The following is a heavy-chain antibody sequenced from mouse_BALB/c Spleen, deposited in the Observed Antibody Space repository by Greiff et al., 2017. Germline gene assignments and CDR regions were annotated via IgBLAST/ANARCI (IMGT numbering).Heavy chain of an antibody. J-gene: IGHJ3*01. CDR1: GFNIKDYY. CDR2: IDPENGNT. CDR3: ASYDSAFAY. V-gene: IGHV14-1*02. D-gene: IGHD2-12*01. Sequence: EVQLQQSGAELVRPGALVKLSCKASGFNIKDYYMHWVKQRPEQGLEWIGWIDPENGNTIYDPKFQGKASITADTSSNTAYLQLSSLTSEDTAVYYGASYDSAFAYWGQGTLVTVSA.